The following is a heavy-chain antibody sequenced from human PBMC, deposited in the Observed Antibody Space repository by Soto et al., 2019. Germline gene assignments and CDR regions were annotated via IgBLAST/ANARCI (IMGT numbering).Heavy chain of an antibody. D-gene: IGHD6-6*01. CDR2: IWYDGSNK. CDR1: GLAFSSYG. V-gene: IGHV3-33*01. Sequence: QVQLVESGGGVVQPGRSLRLSCAASGLAFSSYGMHWVRQTPGKGLEWVALIWYDGSNKYYADAVKGRFTISRDNSKNTLYLQMHSLRAEVTAVYFCARSPPGVAGRYYFDFWGQGTLVTVSS. J-gene: IGHJ4*02. CDR3: ARSPPGVAGRYYFDF.